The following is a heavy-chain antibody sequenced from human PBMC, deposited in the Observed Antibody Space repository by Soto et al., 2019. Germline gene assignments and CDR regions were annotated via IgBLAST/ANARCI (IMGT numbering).Heavy chain of an antibody. D-gene: IGHD3-10*01. J-gene: IGHJ6*02. V-gene: IGHV1-2*02. Sequence: QVQLVQSGAEVKEPGDSVRVSCEASGYTFTAYYIHWVRQAPGQGLEWMGWINPKFGDTTYAQDFQRRVSMTRDMSISAGYTELSRLTSDDTAIYYCARNMDYYYGPGSGNGHGFWGQGTTVTVFS. CDR2: INPKFGDT. CDR3: ARNMDYYYGPGSGNGHGF. CDR1: GYTFTAYY.